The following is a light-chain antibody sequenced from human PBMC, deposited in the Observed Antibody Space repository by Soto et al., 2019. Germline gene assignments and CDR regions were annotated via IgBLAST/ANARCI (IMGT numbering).Light chain of an antibody. Sequence: DIQMTQSPSFLSASVGDRVTITCRASQSITNSFNWYQQKPGKAPKLLIYAASSLQSGVPSRFSGSASGTDFTLTIRSLQPEDFATYYCQQSYSTPYTFGQGTKLVIK. CDR3: QQSYSTPYT. J-gene: IGKJ2*01. CDR2: AAS. CDR1: QSITNS. V-gene: IGKV1-39*01.